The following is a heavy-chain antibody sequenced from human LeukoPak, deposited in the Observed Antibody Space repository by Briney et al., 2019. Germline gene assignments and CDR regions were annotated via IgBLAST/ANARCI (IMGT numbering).Heavy chain of an antibody. CDR1: GGSISSYY. D-gene: IGHD3-10*01. CDR2: IYSSGTT. Sequence: SETLSLTCTVSGGSISSYYWSWVRQPPGKGLEWIGYIYSSGTTNYNPSLKSRVTISIDTSKNQFSLKLSSVTAADTAVYCARSGSHLWFGELSLSYWGQGTLVTVSS. V-gene: IGHV4-59*01. J-gene: IGHJ4*02. CDR3: ARSGSHLWFGELSLSY.